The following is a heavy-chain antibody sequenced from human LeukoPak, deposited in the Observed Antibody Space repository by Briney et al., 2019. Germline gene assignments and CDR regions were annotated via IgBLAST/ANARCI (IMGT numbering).Heavy chain of an antibody. V-gene: IGHV1-69*05. J-gene: IGHJ3*02. CDR1: GGTFSSYA. CDR3: ARGQDIVVVPAALGSDAFDI. CDR2: IIPIFGTA. Sequence: SVEVSCKASGGTFSSYAISWVRQAPGQGLEWMGGIIPIFGTANYAQKFQGRVTITTDESTSTAYMELSSLRSEDTAVYYCARGQDIVVVPAALGSDAFDIWGQGTMVTVSS. D-gene: IGHD2-2*01.